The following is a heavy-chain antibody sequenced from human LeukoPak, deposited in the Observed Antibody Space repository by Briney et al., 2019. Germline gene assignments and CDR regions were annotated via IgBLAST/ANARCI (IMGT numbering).Heavy chain of an antibody. CDR1: GGSISSSY. J-gene: IGHJ4*02. CDR3: ARGLMMAVAGRGEFHY. Sequence: SETLSLTCSVSGGSISSSYWSWVRQPPGKKLEWIGYIYYSGSTNYNPSLKSRVTISVDTSKNQFSLKLSSVTAADTAVYYCARGLMMAVAGRGEFHYWGQGTLVTVSS. CDR2: IYYSGST. V-gene: IGHV4-59*01. D-gene: IGHD6-13*01.